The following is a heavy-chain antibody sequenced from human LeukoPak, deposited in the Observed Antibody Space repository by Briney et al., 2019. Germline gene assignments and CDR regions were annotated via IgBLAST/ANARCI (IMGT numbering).Heavy chain of an antibody. CDR2: IIPILGIA. J-gene: IGHJ4*02. D-gene: IGHD6-13*01. CDR1: GGTFSSYA. CDR3: ARDRSIRPRIAAAGTYFDY. V-gene: IGHV1-69*04. Sequence: SVKVSCKASGGTFSSYAISWVRQAPGQGLEWMGRIIPILGIANYAQKFQGRVTITADKSTSTAYMELSSLRSEDTAVYYCARDRSIRPRIAAAGTYFDYWGQGTLVTVSS.